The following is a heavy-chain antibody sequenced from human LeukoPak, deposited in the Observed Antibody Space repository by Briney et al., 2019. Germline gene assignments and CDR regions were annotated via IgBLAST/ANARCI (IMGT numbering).Heavy chain of an antibody. CDR2: IYYSGTT. Sequence: SETLSLTCTVSGGSISSNSWNWIRQAPGKGLEWIGSIYYSGTTSYNPSLMSRVTISVDTSKNKFSLKLTSVTAADTAVHYCARDIPTGYHDYWGQGTLVTVSS. J-gene: IGHJ4*02. CDR1: GGSISSNS. V-gene: IGHV4-59*12. D-gene: IGHD3-9*01. CDR3: ARDIPTGYHDY.